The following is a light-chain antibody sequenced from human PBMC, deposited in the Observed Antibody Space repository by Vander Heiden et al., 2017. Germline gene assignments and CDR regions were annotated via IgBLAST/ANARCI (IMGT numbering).Light chain of an antibody. CDR3: MQTLQTPLT. CDR1: QSLLHSNGYNY. J-gene: IGKJ4*01. Sequence: DIVMTQSPLSLPVTPGEPASISCRSSQSLLHSNGYNYFNWYLQKPGQSPQLLIYLGSTRASGVPDRFSGRGSGTDFILEISRVEAADVGVYYCMQTLQTPLTFGGGTKVEIK. V-gene: IGKV2-28*01. CDR2: LGS.